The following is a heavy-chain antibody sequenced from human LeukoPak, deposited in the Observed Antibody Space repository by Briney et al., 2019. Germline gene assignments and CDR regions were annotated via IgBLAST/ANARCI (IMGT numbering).Heavy chain of an antibody. Sequence: ASVKVSCKASGYTFTSYAMHWVRQAPGQRLEWMGWINAGNGNTKYSQKFQGRVTITRDTSASTAYMELSSLRSEDTAVYYCARDYPSWTVWFDPWGQGTLVIVSS. D-gene: IGHD2-15*01. V-gene: IGHV1-3*01. J-gene: IGHJ5*02. CDR3: ARDYPSWTVWFDP. CDR1: GYTFTSYA. CDR2: INAGNGNT.